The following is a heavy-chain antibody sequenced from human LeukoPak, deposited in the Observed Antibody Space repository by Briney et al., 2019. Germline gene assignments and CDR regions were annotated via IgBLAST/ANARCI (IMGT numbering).Heavy chain of an antibody. CDR3: ARDRLQSWYFDL. J-gene: IGHJ2*01. V-gene: IGHV1-69*05. Sequence: SMKVSCKASGGTFSSYAISWVRQAPGQGLEWMGGIIPIFGTANYAQKFQGRVTITTDESTSTAYMELSSLRSEDTAVYYCARDRLQSWYFDLWGRGTLVTVSS. D-gene: IGHD4-11*01. CDR2: IIPIFGTA. CDR1: GGTFSSYA.